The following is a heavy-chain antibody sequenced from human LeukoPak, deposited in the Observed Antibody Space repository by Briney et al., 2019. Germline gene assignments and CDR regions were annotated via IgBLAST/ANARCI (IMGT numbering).Heavy chain of an antibody. V-gene: IGHV3-23*01. J-gene: IGHJ4*02. Sequence: GGSLRLSCAASAFTFRSYAMSWVRQAGGKRLEWVSAISGSGGSTYYADSVKGRFTISRDNSKNTLYLQMSSLRAEDTAVYYCAKPKDNSLYCFDCWGQGTLVTVSS. D-gene: IGHD1-20*01. CDR3: AKPKDNSLYCFDC. CDR1: AFTFRSYA. CDR2: ISGSGGST.